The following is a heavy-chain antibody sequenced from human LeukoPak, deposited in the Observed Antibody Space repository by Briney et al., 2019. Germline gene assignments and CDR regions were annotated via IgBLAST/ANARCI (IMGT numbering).Heavy chain of an antibody. Sequence: QTGGSLRLSCAASGFTFSSYAMSWVRQAPGKGLEWVSAISGSGGSTYYADSVKGRFTISRDNSKNTLYLQMNSLRAEDTAVYYCAKDHYYGSGSYYRRNGRKQRDYFDYWGQGTLVTVSS. J-gene: IGHJ4*02. CDR2: ISGSGGST. CDR3: AKDHYYGSGSYYRRNGRKQRDYFDY. D-gene: IGHD3-10*01. V-gene: IGHV3-23*01. CDR1: GFTFSSYA.